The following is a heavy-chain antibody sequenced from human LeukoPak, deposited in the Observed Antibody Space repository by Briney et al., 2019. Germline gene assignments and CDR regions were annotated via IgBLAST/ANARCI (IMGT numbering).Heavy chain of an antibody. V-gene: IGHV1-2*02. CDR1: GYTFTGYY. D-gene: IGHD5-24*01. Sequence: ASVKVSCKASGYTFTGYYMHWVRQAPGQGLEWMGWINPNSGGTNYAQKFQGRVTMTRDTSISTAYMELSRLRSDDTAVYYCARSGYSYSNYFYYGLDVWGQGTTVTVSS. CDR2: INPNSGGT. CDR3: ARSGYSYSNYFYYGLDV. J-gene: IGHJ6*02.